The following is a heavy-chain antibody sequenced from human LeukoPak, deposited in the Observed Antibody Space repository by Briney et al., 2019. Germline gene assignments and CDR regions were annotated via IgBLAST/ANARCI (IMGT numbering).Heavy chain of an antibody. CDR1: GGSFSGYY. V-gene: IGHV4-34*01. CDR2: INHSGST. D-gene: IGHD4-17*01. Sequence: SETLSLTCAVYGGSFSGYYWSWIRQPPGKGLEWIGEINHSGSTNYNPSLKSRVTISVDTSKNQFSLKLSSVTAADTAVYYCARNAHDYGDYANYYYYMDVWGKGTTVTISS. J-gene: IGHJ6*03. CDR3: ARNAHDYGDYANYYYYMDV.